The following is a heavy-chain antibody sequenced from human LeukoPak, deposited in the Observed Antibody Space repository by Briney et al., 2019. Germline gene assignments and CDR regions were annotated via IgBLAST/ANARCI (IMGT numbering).Heavy chain of an antibody. J-gene: IGHJ4*02. CDR1: GGSISSGDYY. CDR2: IYYSGST. CDR3: ARVTRTWAPRFDY. V-gene: IGHV4-30-4*01. Sequence: SQALSLTCTVSGGSISSGDYYWSWIRQPPGKGLEWIGYIYYSGSTYYNPSLKSRVTISVDTSKNQFSLKLNSVTAADTAVYYCARVTRTWAPRFDYWGPGTLVTVSS. D-gene: IGHD1-14*01.